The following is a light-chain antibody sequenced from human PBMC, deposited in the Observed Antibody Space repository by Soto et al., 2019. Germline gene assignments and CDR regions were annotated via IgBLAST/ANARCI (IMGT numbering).Light chain of an antibody. CDR3: HQANSFPIT. V-gene: IGKV1-6*01. Sequence: AMQMTRSPSSLSASVGDRVTITCRASHGIRNDLGWYQQKPGKAPKLLIYAASSLKSGVPSRFSGSGSGTDFTLTITSLQAEDCAIYYCHQANSFPITFGQGTRLEI. CDR1: HGIRND. CDR2: AAS. J-gene: IGKJ5*01.